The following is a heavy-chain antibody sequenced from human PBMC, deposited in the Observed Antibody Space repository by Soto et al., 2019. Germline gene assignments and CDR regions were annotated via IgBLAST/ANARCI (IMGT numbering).Heavy chain of an antibody. J-gene: IGHJ4*02. D-gene: IGHD4-4*01. CDR1: GFTFSSYW. Sequence: EVRLVESGGGFVQPGGSLRLSCAASGFTFSSYWMHWVRQAPGKGLVWVSRINSDGGSTSYADSVKGRFTVSRDNAKNTLYLQMNRLTAEDTAVYYGASQRYSPAFWGQGTLVTVSS. V-gene: IGHV3-74*01. CDR2: INSDGGST. CDR3: ASQRYSPAF.